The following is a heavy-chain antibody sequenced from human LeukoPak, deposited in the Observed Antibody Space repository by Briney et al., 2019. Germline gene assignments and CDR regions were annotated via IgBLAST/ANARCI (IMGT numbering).Heavy chain of an antibody. J-gene: IGHJ4*02. CDR2: IYYSGST. CDR1: GGSISSGGYY. D-gene: IGHD3-16*01. V-gene: IGHV4-31*03. Sequence: PSETLSLTCTVSGGSISSGGYYWSWIRQHPGKGLEWIGYIYYSGSTDYNPSLKSRVTMSVDTSKNQFSLKLSSVTAADTAVYYCARVGDYALKDWGQGTLVTVSS. CDR3: ARVGDYALKD.